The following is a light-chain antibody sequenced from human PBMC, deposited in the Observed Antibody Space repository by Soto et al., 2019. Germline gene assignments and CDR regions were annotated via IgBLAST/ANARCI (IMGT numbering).Light chain of an antibody. V-gene: IGLV3-25*02. CDR1: ALPKQY. CDR3: QSADSSGTYRV. CDR2: KDS. J-gene: IGLJ2*01. Sequence: SYELTHPPSVSVSPGQTARITCSGDALPKQYAYWYQQKPGQAPVLVIYKDSERPSGIPERFSGSSSGTTVTLTISGVQAEDEADYYCQSADSSGTYRVFGGGTKVTVL.